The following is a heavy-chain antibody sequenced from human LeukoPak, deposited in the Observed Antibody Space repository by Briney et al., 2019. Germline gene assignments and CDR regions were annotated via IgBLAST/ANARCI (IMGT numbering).Heavy chain of an antibody. V-gene: IGHV3-48*03. J-gene: IGHJ6*04. Sequence: GGSLRPSCDGSGLVLSSYRMNWVRQAAGKGLEWVSYISSSGSTIYYADSVKGRFTISRDNAKNSLYLQMNSLRAEDTAVYYCAELGITMIGGVWGKGTTVTISS. CDR2: ISSSGSTI. CDR3: AELGITMIGGV. D-gene: IGHD3-10*02. CDR1: GLVLSSYR.